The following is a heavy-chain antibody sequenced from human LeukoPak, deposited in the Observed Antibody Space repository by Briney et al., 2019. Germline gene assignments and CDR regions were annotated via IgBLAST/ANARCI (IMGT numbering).Heavy chain of an antibody. D-gene: IGHD3-10*01. CDR1: GGSISSYY. CDR3: ARELTYGSGSYLLGY. J-gene: IGHJ4*02. V-gene: IGHV4-59*01. CDR2: IYYSGST. Sequence: SETLSLTCTDSGGSISSYYWSWIRQPPGKGLEWIGYIYYSGSTNYNPSLKSRVTISVDTSKNQFSLKLSSVTAADTAVYYCARELTYGSGSYLLGYWGQGTLVTVSS.